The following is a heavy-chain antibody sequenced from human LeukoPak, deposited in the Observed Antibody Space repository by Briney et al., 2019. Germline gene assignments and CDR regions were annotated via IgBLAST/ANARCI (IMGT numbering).Heavy chain of an antibody. V-gene: IGHV4-34*01. CDR2: INHSGST. D-gene: IGHD3-10*01. Sequence: SETLSLTCAVYGGSFSGYYWSWIRQPPGKGLEWIGEINHSGSTNYNPSLKSRVTISVDTSKNQFSLKLSSVTAADTAVYYCAGHITMVRGVILHRLKPPQGFDPWGQGTLVTVSS. J-gene: IGHJ5*02. CDR1: GGSFSGYY. CDR3: AGHITMVRGVILHRLKPPQGFDP.